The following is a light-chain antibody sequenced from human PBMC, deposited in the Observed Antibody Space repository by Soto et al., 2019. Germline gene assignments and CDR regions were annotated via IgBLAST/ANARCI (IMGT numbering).Light chain of an antibody. J-gene: IGKJ1*01. CDR2: EVS. CDR3: MQGRHLAWT. CDR1: QSLENIDGRTY. Sequence: DVVVTQSPPSLPVPLGQPASISCSSGQSLENIDGRTYLSWFKQRPGQSPRRLISEVSKRDSGVPDRIRGSGLGTDFTLHISSVEAEDVGVYYCMQGRHLAWTFGQGTRVEIK. V-gene: IGKV2-30*01.